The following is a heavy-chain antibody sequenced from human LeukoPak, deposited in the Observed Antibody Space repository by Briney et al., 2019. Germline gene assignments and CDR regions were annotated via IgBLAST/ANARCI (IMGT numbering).Heavy chain of an antibody. CDR1: GVSFNDYY. V-gene: IGHV4-34*01. CDR3: TRMTTGHDY. CDR2: INHSGYT. Sequence: SETLSLTCAVSGVSFNDYYWSWVRQTPGKGLEWIGEINHSGYTNDSPSLKSRVTISIDTSRRQFSLNLRSVTVADTGIYYCTRMTTGHDYWGQGTLVTVSS. D-gene: IGHD4-17*01. J-gene: IGHJ4*02.